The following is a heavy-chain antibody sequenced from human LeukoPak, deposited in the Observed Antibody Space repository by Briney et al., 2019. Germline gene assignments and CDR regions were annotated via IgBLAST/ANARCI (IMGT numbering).Heavy chain of an antibody. CDR3: ARDPREQWLAEDYYYYMDV. Sequence: ASVKVSCKASGYTFTSYGISWVRQAPGQGLEWMGWISAYNGNTNYAQKLQGRITMTTDTSTSTAYMELRSLRSDDTAVYYCARDPREQWLAEDYYYYMDVWGKGTTVTISS. D-gene: IGHD6-19*01. V-gene: IGHV1-18*01. CDR2: ISAYNGNT. CDR1: GYTFTSYG. J-gene: IGHJ6*03.